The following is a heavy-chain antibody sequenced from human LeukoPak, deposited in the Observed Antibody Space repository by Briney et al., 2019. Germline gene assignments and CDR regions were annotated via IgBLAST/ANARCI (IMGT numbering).Heavy chain of an antibody. V-gene: IGHV4-38-2*02. Sequence: PSETLSLTCTVSGYSISSGYYWGWIRQPPGKGLEWIGSIYHSGRTYYNPSLKSRVTLSVDISKNQFSLNLNSVTAADTAVYYCASEGIRDYYYYIMDVWGKGTTVTISS. D-gene: IGHD1-14*01. CDR2: IYHSGRT. J-gene: IGHJ6*03. CDR3: ASEGIRDYYYYIMDV. CDR1: GYSISSGYY.